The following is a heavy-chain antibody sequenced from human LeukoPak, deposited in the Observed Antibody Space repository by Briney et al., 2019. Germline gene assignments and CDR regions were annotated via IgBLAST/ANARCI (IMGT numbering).Heavy chain of an antibody. CDR2: ISYDGSNK. D-gene: IGHD3-16*02. CDR3: AKALAGSGELSDY. Sequence: GRSLRLSCAASGFTFSSYGMHWVRQAPGKGLEWVAVISYDGSNKYYADSVKCRFTISRDNSKNTLYLQMNSLRAEDPAVYYCAKALAGSGELSDYWGQGTLVTVSS. J-gene: IGHJ4*02. V-gene: IGHV3-30*18. CDR1: GFTFSSYG.